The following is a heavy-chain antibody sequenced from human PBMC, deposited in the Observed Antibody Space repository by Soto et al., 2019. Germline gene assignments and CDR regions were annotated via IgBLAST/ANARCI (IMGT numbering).Heavy chain of an antibody. CDR2: IYPGDSQI. V-gene: IGHV5-51*01. CDR1: GYSFTSHW. D-gene: IGHD2-8*01. Sequence: EVQLVQSGAEVKKPGESLKISCTGSGYSFTSHWIAWVRQMPGKGLEWMGIIYPGDSQITYSPSFQGQVTISGDKSTSTASLQWNTLKASETAMYCCARGSFINGVCYDYALVYWGQGAVVTVSS. J-gene: IGHJ4*02. CDR3: ARGSFINGVCYDYALVY.